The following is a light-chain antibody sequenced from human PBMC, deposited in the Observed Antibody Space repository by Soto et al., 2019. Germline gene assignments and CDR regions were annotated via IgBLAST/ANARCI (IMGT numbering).Light chain of an antibody. J-gene: IGLJ3*02. CDR2: EVT. CDR1: SSDVGAYKY. Sequence: QSALTQPPSASGSPGQSVTISCTGTSSDVGAYKYVSWYQQYPGKAPKLMIYEVTKRPSGVPGRFSGSKSGNTASLTVSGLPAEDEADYYSASYVGNDIWVFGAGTKLTVL. CDR3: ASYVGNDIWV. V-gene: IGLV2-8*01.